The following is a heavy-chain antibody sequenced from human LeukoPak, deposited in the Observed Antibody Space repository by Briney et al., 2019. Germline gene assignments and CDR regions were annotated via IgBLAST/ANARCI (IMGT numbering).Heavy chain of an antibody. Sequence: VASVKVSCKASGYTLISYSISWVRQAPGQGLEWMGWISAYNGHTNYAQKLQGRVTMTTDTSTSTAYMELRSLRPDDTAVYYRARGDCSSDTCYLPEYFQHWGQGTLVTVSS. CDR3: ARGDCSSDTCYLPEYFQH. CDR1: GYTLISYS. V-gene: IGHV1-18*01. D-gene: IGHD2-15*01. CDR2: ISAYNGHT. J-gene: IGHJ1*01.